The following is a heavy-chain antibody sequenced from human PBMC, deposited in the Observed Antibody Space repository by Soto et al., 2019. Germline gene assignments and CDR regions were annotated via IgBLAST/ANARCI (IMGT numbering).Heavy chain of an antibody. D-gene: IGHD3-9*01. CDR2: IIGDGVTT. V-gene: IGHV3-74*01. J-gene: IGHJ4*02. CDR3: AREYYGLLTGYYTDY. Sequence: EVQLVESGGDLVQRGGSLRLSCAASGFPFSSYWMHWVRHTPGKGLDWVARIIGDGVTTYYADSVTGRFTVSRDNAKNTLSLQISGLRAEDTAVYYCAREYYGLLTGYYTDYWGQGTLGSVSS. CDR1: GFPFSSYW.